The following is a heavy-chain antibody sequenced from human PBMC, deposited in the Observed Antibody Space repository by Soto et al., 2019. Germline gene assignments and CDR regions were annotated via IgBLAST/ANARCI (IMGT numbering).Heavy chain of an antibody. J-gene: IGHJ6*02. CDR1: GYTFTGYY. D-gene: IGHD6-13*01. CDR3: ARTSIAAAGTVYYGMDV. CDR2: INPNSGGT. Sequence: ASVKVSCKASGYTFTGYYMHWVRQAPGQGLEWMGWINPNSGGTNYAQKFQGWVTMTRDTSISTAYMELSRLRSDDTAVYYCARTSIAAAGTVYYGMDVWGQGTTVTVSS. V-gene: IGHV1-2*04.